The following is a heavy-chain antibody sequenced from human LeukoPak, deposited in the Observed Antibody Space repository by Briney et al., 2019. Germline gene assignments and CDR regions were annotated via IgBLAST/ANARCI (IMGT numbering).Heavy chain of an antibody. V-gene: IGHV4-4*07. D-gene: IGHD3-10*01. Sequence: SETLSLTCTVSGGSISSHYWTWIRQPAGRGLEWIGRIYSSGYTNYNPSLKSRVTMSLDTSKNQFSLKLSSVTAADTAVYYCARDAFGSGSYSGDLWVDRWGQGTLVSVSS. J-gene: IGHJ5*02. CDR3: ARDAFGSGSYSGDLWVDR. CDR1: GGSISSHY. CDR2: IYSSGYT.